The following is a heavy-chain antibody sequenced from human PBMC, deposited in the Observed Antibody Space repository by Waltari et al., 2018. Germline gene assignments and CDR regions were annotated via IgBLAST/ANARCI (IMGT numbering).Heavy chain of an antibody. D-gene: IGHD3-10*01. CDR2: IKQDGSEK. CDR3: ARYLTGVRGVFDY. J-gene: IGHJ4*02. V-gene: IGHV3-7*05. Sequence: EVQLVESGGGLVQPGGSLRLSCAASGFTFSSYWMSWVRQAPGKGLEWVANIKQDGSEKYYVDSVKGRFTISRDNSKNTLYLQMNSLRAEDTAVYYCARYLTGVRGVFDYWGQGTLVTVSS. CDR1: GFTFSSYW.